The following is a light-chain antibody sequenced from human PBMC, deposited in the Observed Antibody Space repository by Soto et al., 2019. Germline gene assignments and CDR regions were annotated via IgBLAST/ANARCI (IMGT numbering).Light chain of an antibody. CDR1: QSISSY. Sequence: DIQMTQSPSSLSASVGDRVTITCRASQSISSYLNWYQQTKGKAPKLLIYAASSLQSGVPSRFSGSGSGTDFTLTISSLQPEDFATYYCQQSYSTLWTFGQGTKVDIK. CDR3: QQSYSTLWT. CDR2: AAS. J-gene: IGKJ1*01. V-gene: IGKV1-39*01.